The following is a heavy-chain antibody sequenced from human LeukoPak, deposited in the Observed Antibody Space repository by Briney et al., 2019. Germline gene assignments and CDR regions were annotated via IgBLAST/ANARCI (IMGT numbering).Heavy chain of an antibody. V-gene: IGHV1-2*06. CDR3: ARAGIVVVPAAMLNY. J-gene: IGHJ4*02. Sequence: ASVKVSCKASGYTFTGCYMHWVRQAPGQGLEWMGRINPNSGGTNYAQKFQGRVTMTRDTSISTAYMELSRLRSDDTAVYYCARAGIVVVPAAMLNYWGQGTLVTVSS. CDR2: INPNSGGT. CDR1: GYTFTGCY. D-gene: IGHD2-2*01.